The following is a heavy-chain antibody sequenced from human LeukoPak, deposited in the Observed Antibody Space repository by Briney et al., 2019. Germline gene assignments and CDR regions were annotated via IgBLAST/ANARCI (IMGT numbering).Heavy chain of an antibody. V-gene: IGHV3-7*01. J-gene: IGHJ4*02. Sequence: GGSLRFSCAASGFTFSDVWMSWVRQAPGKGLEWVANINQDGRGIYYVDSVKGRFSISRDNTNNLLYLQMNSLRAEDTAMYFCARDSYRSLDYWGQGTLVTVSS. D-gene: IGHD4-11*01. CDR2: INQDGRGI. CDR1: GFTFSDVW. CDR3: ARDSYRSLDY.